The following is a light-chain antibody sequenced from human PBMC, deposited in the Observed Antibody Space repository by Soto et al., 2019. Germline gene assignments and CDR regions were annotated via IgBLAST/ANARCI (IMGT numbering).Light chain of an antibody. CDR1: SSDLGSYNL. Sequence: QSALTQPASVSGSPGQSITISCTGTSSDLGSYNLVTWYQHHPGKAPKLIIFEGIKRPSGVANRFSGSKSGNTASLTISGLQAEDEADYYCCSYAGSSTFVFGGGTKLTVL. CDR2: EGI. V-gene: IGLV2-23*03. CDR3: CSYAGSSTFV. J-gene: IGLJ3*02.